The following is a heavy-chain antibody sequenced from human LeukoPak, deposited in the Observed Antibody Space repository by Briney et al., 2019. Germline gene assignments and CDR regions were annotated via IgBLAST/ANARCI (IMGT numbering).Heavy chain of an antibody. V-gene: IGHV4-59*01. J-gene: IGHJ5*02. CDR1: GDSINGFY. D-gene: IGHD3-9*01. Sequence: SETLSLTCTVSGDSINGFYWSWIRQPPGKGLEWIGYIYYSGSTNYNPSLKSRVTISVDTSKNQFSLKLSSVTAADTAVYYCARGSRGRYFDWLSPLFDPWGQGTLVTVSS. CDR2: IYYSGST. CDR3: ARGSRGRYFDWLSPLFDP.